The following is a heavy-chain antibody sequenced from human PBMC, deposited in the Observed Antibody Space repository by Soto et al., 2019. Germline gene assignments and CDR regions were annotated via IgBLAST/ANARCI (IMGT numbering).Heavy chain of an antibody. V-gene: IGHV3-7*03. CDR2: IKQDGSEK. Sequence: PGGSLRLSCTASGFTFSSIWMSWVRQAPGKGLEWVANIKQDGSEKYYVDSVKGRFTISRDNAKKSLYLQMNSLRADDTAVYYCERDTGSTIWSGFDYWGQGTLVTVSS. D-gene: IGHD6-13*01. CDR3: ERDTGSTIWSGFDY. CDR1: GFTFSSIW. J-gene: IGHJ4*02.